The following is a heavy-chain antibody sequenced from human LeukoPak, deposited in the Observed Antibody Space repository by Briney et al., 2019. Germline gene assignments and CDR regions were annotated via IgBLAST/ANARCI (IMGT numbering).Heavy chain of an antibody. CDR2: INHSGST. D-gene: IGHD5-12*01. J-gene: IGHJ4*02. CDR1: GGSFSGYY. CDR3: ARGGGYDWMTDY. V-gene: IGHV4-34*01. Sequence: PSETLSLTCAVYGGSFSGYYWSWIRQPPGKGLEWIGEINHSGSTNYNPSLKSRITISVDTSKNQFSLRLNSVTAADTAVYYCARGGGYDWMTDYWGQGTLVTVSS.